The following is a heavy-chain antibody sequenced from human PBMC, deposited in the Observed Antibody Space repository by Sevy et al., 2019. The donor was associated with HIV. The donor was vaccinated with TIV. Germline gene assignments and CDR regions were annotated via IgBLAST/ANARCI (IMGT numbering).Heavy chain of an antibody. V-gene: IGHV3-33*01. D-gene: IGHD2-21*02. CDR2: IFNDGKTK. CDR3: ARESGSDWYLDS. Sequence: GGSLRLSCKASGFIFSRHGVHWVRQAPGKGLEWVASIFNDGKTKYYGDPVKGRITISRDDSKNTLYLQMDSLRAEDTAVYYCARESGSDWYLDSWGQGTLVTVSS. J-gene: IGHJ4*02. CDR1: GFIFSRHG.